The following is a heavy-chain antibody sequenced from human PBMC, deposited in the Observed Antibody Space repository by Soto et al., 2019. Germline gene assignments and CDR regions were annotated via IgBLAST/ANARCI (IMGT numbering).Heavy chain of an antibody. CDR3: AKEGRLRSPAGDYFDS. V-gene: IGHV3-23*01. Sequence: EVALLDSGGHLVQPGGSLRLSCEGSGFSFPDYDMNWVRQTPGKGLEWVAAVGRVGNTYYRDSVRGRFTISRDDSRNTVYLQMNRLRVEDTAVYFCAKEGRLRSPAGDYFDSWAQGSLVTVSS. J-gene: IGHJ4*02. D-gene: IGHD3-10*01. CDR1: GFSFPDYD. CDR2: VGRVGNT.